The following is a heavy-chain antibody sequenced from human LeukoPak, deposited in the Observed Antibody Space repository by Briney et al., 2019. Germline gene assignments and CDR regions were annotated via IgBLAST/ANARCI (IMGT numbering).Heavy chain of an antibody. J-gene: IGHJ4*02. CDR3: ARGGDSSGPNDY. V-gene: IGHV4-30-4*08. Sequence: SQTLSLTCTVSGGSISSGDYYWSWIRQPPGKGLEWIGYIYYSGSTYYNPSLKSRVTISVDTSKNQFSLKLRSVTAADTAVYYCARGGDSSGPNDYWGQGTLVTVSS. CDR1: GGSISSGDYY. CDR2: IYYSGST. D-gene: IGHD3-22*01.